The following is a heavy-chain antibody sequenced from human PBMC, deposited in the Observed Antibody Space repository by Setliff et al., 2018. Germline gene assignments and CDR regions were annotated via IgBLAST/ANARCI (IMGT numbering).Heavy chain of an antibody. Sequence: PSETLSLTCAVYGGSFSGYYWSWIRQPPGKGLEWLGEINHSGSTNYNPSLKSRVTISVDTSKNQFSLKLSSVTAADTAVYYCARGDVDTSMVGFAFDIWGQGTMVTVSS. CDR1: GGSFSGYY. V-gene: IGHV4-34*01. CDR2: INHSGST. J-gene: IGHJ3*02. CDR3: ARGDVDTSMVGFAFDI. D-gene: IGHD5-18*01.